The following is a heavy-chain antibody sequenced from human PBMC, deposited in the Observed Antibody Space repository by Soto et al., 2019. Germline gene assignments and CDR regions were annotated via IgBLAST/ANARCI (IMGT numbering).Heavy chain of an antibody. Sequence: GESLKISCKGSGYSFTSYWIGWVRQMPGKGLEWMGIIYPGDSDTRYSPSFQGQVTISADKSISTAYLQWSSLKASDTAMYYCARRDAYCGGDCYSDAFDIWGQGTMVTVSS. J-gene: IGHJ3*02. CDR1: GYSFTSYW. V-gene: IGHV5-51*01. D-gene: IGHD2-21*02. CDR2: IYPGDSDT. CDR3: ARRDAYCGGDCYSDAFDI.